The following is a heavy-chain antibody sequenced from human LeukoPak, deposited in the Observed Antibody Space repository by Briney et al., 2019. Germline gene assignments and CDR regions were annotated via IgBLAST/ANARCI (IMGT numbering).Heavy chain of an antibody. J-gene: IGHJ4*02. Sequence: GRSLRLSCAASGFTLNNYGVHWVRQAPGKGLEWVAVISYDGSYKFYADSVKGRFTISRDISKNTLYLEVNSLRSEDTAVYYCAKTGNSGWWDIDFWGQGTRVTVSS. D-gene: IGHD6-19*01. CDR1: GFTLNNYG. CDR3: AKTGNSGWWDIDF. CDR2: ISYDGSYK. V-gene: IGHV3-30*18.